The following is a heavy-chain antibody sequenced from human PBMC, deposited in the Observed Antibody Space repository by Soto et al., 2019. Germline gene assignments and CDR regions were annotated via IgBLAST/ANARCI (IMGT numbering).Heavy chain of an antibody. CDR1: GFTFTNYA. CDR3: AKEGFTGYSSSWYYYYYYGMDV. Sequence: GSLRLSCAASGFTFTNYAMSWVRLAPGQGLEWVSTIPGSGGSTYYADSVKGRFTISRDNSKNTLYLQMNSLRAEDTAVYYCAKEGFTGYSSSWYYYYYYGMDVWGQGTTVT. V-gene: IGHV3-23*01. CDR2: IPGSGGST. J-gene: IGHJ6*02. D-gene: IGHD6-13*01.